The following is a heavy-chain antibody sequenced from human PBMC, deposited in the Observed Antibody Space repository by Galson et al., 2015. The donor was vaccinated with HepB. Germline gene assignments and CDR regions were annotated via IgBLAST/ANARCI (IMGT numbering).Heavy chain of an antibody. CDR2: VYYSGIT. CDR1: GGSISSFY. D-gene: IGHD2-2*01. Sequence: ETLSLTCTVSGGSISSFYWSWIRQPPGKGLEWIANVYYSGITNYNPSLKSRVTISVEPSKNQFSLKLSSVTAADTAVYYCAGGGGYCVGTSCYGTTWFDPWGQGTLVTVSS. V-gene: IGHV4-59*01. CDR3: AGGGGYCVGTSCYGTTWFDP. J-gene: IGHJ5*02.